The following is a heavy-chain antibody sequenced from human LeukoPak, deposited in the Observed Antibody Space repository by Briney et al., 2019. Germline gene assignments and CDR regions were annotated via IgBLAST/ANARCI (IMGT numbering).Heavy chain of an antibody. CDR1: GYTFTSYD. CDR2: MNPNSGNT. J-gene: IGHJ6*02. Sequence: ASAKVSCKASGYTFTSYDINWVRQATGQGLEWMGWMNPNSGNTGYAQKFQGRVTMTRNTSISTAYMELSSLRSEDTAVYCCARGNYYDSSGYYYYYYGMDVWGQGTTVTVSS. D-gene: IGHD3-22*01. V-gene: IGHV1-8*01. CDR3: ARGNYYDSSGYYYYYYGMDV.